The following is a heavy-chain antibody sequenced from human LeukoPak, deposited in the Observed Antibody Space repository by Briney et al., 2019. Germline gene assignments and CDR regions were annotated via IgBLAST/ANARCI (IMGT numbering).Heavy chain of an antibody. D-gene: IGHD3-9*01. J-gene: IGHJ4*02. CDR3: ARDSSRRPQNYEISTSFSTDY. V-gene: IGHV1-2*02. Sequence: VSVKVSCKASGYTFTDYYIHWVRQAPGQGLEWMGGINPRIGGTNYAQRFQGRVSMTSDTSISTAYMELRGVRSDDTAVYYCARDSSRRPQNYEISTSFSTDYWGQGTLVTVSS. CDR2: INPRIGGT. CDR1: GYTFTDYY.